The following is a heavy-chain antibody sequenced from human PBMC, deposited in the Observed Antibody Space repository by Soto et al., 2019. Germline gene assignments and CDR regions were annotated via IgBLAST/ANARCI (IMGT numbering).Heavy chain of an antibody. CDR3: AGERETSSWFLSGFEY. Sequence: QVQLVESGGGVVQPGRSLRLSCAASGLTFIRHAMHWVRQVPGKGLEWVAAISDDGSKKHYVDSVKGRFSIPRDKSRNTVFLQMNSLRAEDTAVYFCAGERETSSWFLSGFEYWGQGTLVTVSS. CDR1: GLTFIRHA. D-gene: IGHD6-19*01. CDR2: ISDDGSKK. V-gene: IGHV3-30-3*01. J-gene: IGHJ4*02.